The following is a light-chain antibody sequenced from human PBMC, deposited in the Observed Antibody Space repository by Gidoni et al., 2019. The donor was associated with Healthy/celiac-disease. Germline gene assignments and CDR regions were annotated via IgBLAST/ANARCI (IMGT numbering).Light chain of an antibody. J-gene: IGKJ3*01. V-gene: IGKV1-39*01. CDR2: AAS. Sequence: DIQKTQSTSSLSASVGDRVTITYRASQSISSYLNWYQQKPGKAPKLLIYAASSLQSGVPSRFSGSGSGTDFTLTISSLQPEDFATYYCQQSYSTPIFTFGPGTKVDIK. CDR1: QSISSY. CDR3: QQSYSTPIFT.